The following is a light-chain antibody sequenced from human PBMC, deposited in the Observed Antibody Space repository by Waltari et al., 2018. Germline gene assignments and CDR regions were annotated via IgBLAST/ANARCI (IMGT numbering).Light chain of an antibody. Sequence: DIQVTQSPSPLSASVRDSVDITCRARQSISRWLAWFQQKPGKAPKLLIYKASSLEGGVPSRFSGSGSATEFTLTISSLQPDDFATYYCQQYISYSGSTFGGGTKVEIK. CDR1: QSISRW. CDR2: KAS. V-gene: IGKV1-5*03. J-gene: IGKJ4*01. CDR3: QQYISYSGST.